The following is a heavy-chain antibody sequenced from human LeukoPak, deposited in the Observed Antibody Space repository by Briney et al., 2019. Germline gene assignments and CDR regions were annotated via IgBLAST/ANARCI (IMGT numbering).Heavy chain of an antibody. Sequence: GGSLRLSCAASEFTFSSYTMNWVRQAPGKGLEWVSSISSSSSYIYYADSVKGRFTISGDNAKNSLYLQMNSLRADDTAVYYCARSLLWFGANLIWFDSWGQGTLVTVSS. CDR1: EFTFSSYT. D-gene: IGHD3-10*01. CDR2: ISSSSSYI. J-gene: IGHJ5*01. V-gene: IGHV3-21*01. CDR3: ARSLLWFGANLIWFDS.